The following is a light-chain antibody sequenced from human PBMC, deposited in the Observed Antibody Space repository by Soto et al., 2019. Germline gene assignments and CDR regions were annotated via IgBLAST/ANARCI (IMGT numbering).Light chain of an antibody. Sequence: AIQMAQSPSSLSASVGDRVTITCRASQGIGNDVGWYQQKPGKAPKLLLYAATTLQSGVPSRFIGTRSGTDFTLTISSLQTEDFATYYCLQDHNYPLTFGGGTKVEIK. CDR2: AAT. V-gene: IGKV1-6*02. CDR1: QGIGND. CDR3: LQDHNYPLT. J-gene: IGKJ4*01.